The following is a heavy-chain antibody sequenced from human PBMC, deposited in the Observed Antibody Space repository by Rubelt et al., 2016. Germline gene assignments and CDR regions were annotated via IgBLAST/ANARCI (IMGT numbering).Heavy chain of an antibody. CDR2: ISDTGDTT. CDR3: ATGLREAFDL. Sequence: EVQLLESGGGLIQPGGSLRVSCAASGFTFSSHAMNWVRLAPGKGLEWVSSISDTGDTTYYADSVKGRFTISRDNSKKTLYLQMYRLRAEDTAVYYCATGLREAFDLWGQGTLSPSPQ. D-gene: IGHD4-17*01. V-gene: IGHV3-23*01. J-gene: IGHJ4*02. CDR1: GFTFSSHA.